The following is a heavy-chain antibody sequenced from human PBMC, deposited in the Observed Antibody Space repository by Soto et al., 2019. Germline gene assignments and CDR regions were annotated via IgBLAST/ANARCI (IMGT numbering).Heavy chain of an antibody. CDR1: GVSVSSNSAS. D-gene: IGHD6-13*01. CDR2: TYYRSKWYT. CDR3: ARAHSSSWYDNYSYYYGMDV. J-gene: IGHJ6*02. Sequence: SQTLSLTSAISGVSVSSNSASWNWSRQSPTRGLEGLGSTYYRSKWYTDYAVSVKRRITINPDTSKNPFFLPLNSVPPADTAVYYCARAHSSSWYDNYSYYYGMDVWGPGPSVT. V-gene: IGHV6-1*01.